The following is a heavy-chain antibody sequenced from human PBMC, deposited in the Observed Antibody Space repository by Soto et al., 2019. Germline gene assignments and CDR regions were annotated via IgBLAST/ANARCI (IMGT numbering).Heavy chain of an antibody. CDR1: GDSIISYF. D-gene: IGHD2-2*01. V-gene: IGHV4-59*12. Sequence: SETLSLTCSVSGDSIISYFLSWIRQPPGKGLEWIGYIYYSGSAYYNPSFKSRVTISVDRSKNQFSLKLSSVTAADTAVYYCARVPDRWGQGTLVTVSS. J-gene: IGHJ5*02. CDR2: IYYSGSA. CDR3: ARVPDR.